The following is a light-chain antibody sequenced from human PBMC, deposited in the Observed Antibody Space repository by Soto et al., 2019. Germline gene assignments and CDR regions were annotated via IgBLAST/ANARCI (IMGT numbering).Light chain of an antibody. J-gene: IGKJ1*01. Sequence: EILMTQSPATLSVSPGDRATLSCRASQSVSNNLAWYQQRPGQAPRLLIYGASTRATGIPARFSGSGSGTEFTLTISSLQSEDFAVYYCQQYNDWPPGTFGQGTKVEIK. V-gene: IGKV3-15*01. CDR3: QQYNDWPPGT. CDR2: GAS. CDR1: QSVSNN.